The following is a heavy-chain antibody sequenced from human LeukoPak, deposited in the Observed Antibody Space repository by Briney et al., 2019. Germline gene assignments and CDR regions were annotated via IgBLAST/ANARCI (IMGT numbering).Heavy chain of an antibody. Sequence: GGSLRLSCAPSGFTFSSFAMSWVRQAPGKGLEWVSEISGSGSTTYYADSVKGWSTTSRDNSKNSLYMQRNSRRAEDTAVYYCAKEAWKRFDYWGHGTLVTVSS. J-gene: IGHJ4*01. D-gene: IGHD1-1*01. CDR2: ISGSGSTT. CDR1: GFTFSSFA. CDR3: AKEAWKRFDY. V-gene: IGHV3-23*01.